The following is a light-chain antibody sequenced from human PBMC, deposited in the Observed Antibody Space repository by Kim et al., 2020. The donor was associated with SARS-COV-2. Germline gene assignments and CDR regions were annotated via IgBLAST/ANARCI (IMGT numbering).Light chain of an antibody. Sequence: QKVTISCSGRSSNIGNNYVSWYQQLPGTAPKLLIYDNNKRPSGIPDRFSGSKSGTSATLGITGLQTGDEADYYCGTWDNSLSAGYVFGTGTKVTVL. CDR1: SSNIGNNY. J-gene: IGLJ1*01. CDR2: DNN. CDR3: GTWDNSLSAGYV. V-gene: IGLV1-51*01.